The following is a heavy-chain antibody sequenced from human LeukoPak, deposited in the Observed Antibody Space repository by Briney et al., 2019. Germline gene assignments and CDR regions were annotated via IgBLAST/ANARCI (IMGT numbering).Heavy chain of an antibody. CDR1: GYTFTSYA. J-gene: IGHJ4*02. CDR2: INAGNGNT. V-gene: IGHV1-3*01. D-gene: IGHD4-11*01. Sequence: ASVKVSCKASGYTFTSYAMHWVRQAPGQRLEWMGWINAGNGNTKYSQKFQGRVTITRDTSASTAYMELSSLRSEDTAVYYCARGSHFKAPSDYRFGYWGQGTLVTVSS. CDR3: ARGSHFKAPSDYRFGY.